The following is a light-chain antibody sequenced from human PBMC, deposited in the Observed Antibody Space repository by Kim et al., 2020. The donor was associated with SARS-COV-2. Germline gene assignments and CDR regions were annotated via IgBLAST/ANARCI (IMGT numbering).Light chain of an antibody. J-gene: IGLJ1*01. Sequence: ELPQPPSASGTPGQRVTISCSGSSSNIGSNTVNWYQQLPGTAPKLLIYSNNQRPSGVPDRFSGSKSGTSASLAISGLQSEDEADYYCAAWDDSLNGPVFGTGTKVTVL. V-gene: IGLV1-44*01. CDR1: SSNIGSNT. CDR3: AAWDDSLNGPV. CDR2: SNN.